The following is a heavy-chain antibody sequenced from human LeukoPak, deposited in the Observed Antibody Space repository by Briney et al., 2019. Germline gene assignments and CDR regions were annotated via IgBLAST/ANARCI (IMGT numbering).Heavy chain of an antibody. CDR3: ASDPTDDSSGSDRGY. Sequence: PGGSLRLSCAASGFTFSSYGMHWVRQAPGKGLEWVAVISYDGSNKYYADSVEGRFTISRDNSKNTLYLQMNSLRAEDTAVYYCASDPTDDSSGSDRGYWGQGTLVTVSS. J-gene: IGHJ4*02. V-gene: IGHV3-30*03. CDR1: GFTFSSYG. D-gene: IGHD3-22*01. CDR2: ISYDGSNK.